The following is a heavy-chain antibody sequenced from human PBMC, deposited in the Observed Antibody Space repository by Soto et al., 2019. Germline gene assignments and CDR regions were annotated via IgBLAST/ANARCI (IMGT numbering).Heavy chain of an antibody. Sequence: QLQLQESGSGLVKPSQTLSLTCAVYGGSISSGGYSWSWIRQPPGKGLEWIGYISHSGSTYYNPSLKSRVTISGDRSKNQFSLKLSSVTAEETAVYYCARWFEPGGQGTLVTVSA. J-gene: IGHJ5*02. V-gene: IGHV4-30-2*01. CDR1: GGSISSGGYS. CDR2: ISHSGST. CDR3: ARWFEP.